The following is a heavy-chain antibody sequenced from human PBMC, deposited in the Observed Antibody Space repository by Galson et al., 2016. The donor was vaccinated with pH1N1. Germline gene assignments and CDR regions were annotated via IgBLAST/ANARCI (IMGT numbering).Heavy chain of an antibody. Sequence: SLRLSCAASGFNFDTFAMHWVRRTPGKGLEWVAFISYNGHDQSYADSVKGRFTVSRDNSKNTLYLQMNSLRAEDTALYYCAREDWSYGDTYYYGMDVWGQGTTVTVSS. CDR2: ISYNGHDQ. CDR1: GFNFDTFA. V-gene: IGHV3-30-3*01. D-gene: IGHD4-17*01. CDR3: AREDWSYGDTYYYGMDV. J-gene: IGHJ6*02.